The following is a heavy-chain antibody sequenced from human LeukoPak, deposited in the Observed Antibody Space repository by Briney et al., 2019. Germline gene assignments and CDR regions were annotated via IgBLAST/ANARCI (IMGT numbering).Heavy chain of an antibody. J-gene: IGHJ4*02. Sequence: SETLSLTCTVSGGSISSYYWSWIRQPPGKGLEWIGYIYYSGSTNYNPSLKSRVTISVDTSKNQFSLKLSSVTAADTAVYYCARGVYSSSWSALYYFDYWGQGTLVTVSS. CDR3: ARGVYSSSWSALYYFDY. CDR2: IYYSGST. D-gene: IGHD6-13*01. CDR1: GGSISSYY. V-gene: IGHV4-59*01.